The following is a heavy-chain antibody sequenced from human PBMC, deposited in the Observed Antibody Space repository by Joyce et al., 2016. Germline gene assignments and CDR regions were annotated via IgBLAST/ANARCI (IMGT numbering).Heavy chain of an antibody. CDR1: GFPLNTDGVG. J-gene: IGHJ5*02. D-gene: IGHD3-10*02. Sequence: QITLKESGPTLLKPRQTLTLTCTFSGFPLNTDGVGVGWLRQPPGKALEWLGILYWDEDLRLSPAVKNRVTVTKDTPNNQVVLTMINVGPEDTGTYFCAHRDLFTEGFDPWGQGILVTVSS. V-gene: IGHV2-5*02. CDR3: AHRDLFTEGFDP. CDR2: LYWDEDL.